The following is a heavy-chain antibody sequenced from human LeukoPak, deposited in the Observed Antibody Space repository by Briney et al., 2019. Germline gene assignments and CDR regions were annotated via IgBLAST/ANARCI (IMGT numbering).Heavy chain of an antibody. CDR1: EFTFSTYG. Sequence: GRSLRLSCAASEFTFSTYGMHWVRQAPGKGLVWVSRINSDGSSTTYADSVKGRFTISRDNAKNTLFLQMNSLRAEDTAVYYCTRAVRQGDFDYWGQGTLVTVSS. J-gene: IGHJ4*02. CDR2: INSDGSST. V-gene: IGHV3-74*01. CDR3: TRAVRQGDFDY.